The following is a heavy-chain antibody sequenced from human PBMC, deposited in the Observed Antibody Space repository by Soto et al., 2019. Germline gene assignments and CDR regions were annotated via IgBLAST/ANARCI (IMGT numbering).Heavy chain of an antibody. V-gene: IGHV1-69*13. CDR3: ARVVVPAAIPLPYYYYYGMDV. Sequence: SVKVSCKASGGTFSSYAISWVRQAPGRGLEWMGGIIPIFGTANYAQKFQGRVTITADESTSTAYMELSSLRSEDTAVYYCARVVVPAAIPLPYYYYYGMDVWGQGTTVTVS. CDR1: GGTFSSYA. J-gene: IGHJ6*02. D-gene: IGHD2-2*01. CDR2: IIPIFGTA.